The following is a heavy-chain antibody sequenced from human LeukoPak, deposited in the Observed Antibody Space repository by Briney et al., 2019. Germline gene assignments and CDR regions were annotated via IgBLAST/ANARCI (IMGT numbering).Heavy chain of an antibody. V-gene: IGHV4-4*02. CDR1: GGSIISSNW. Sequence: SGTLSLTCAVSGGSIISSNWWGWVRQPPGKGLQWIGEISHSGSTNYNPSLKSRVTISVDKSKNQFSLKLSSVTAADTAVYYCARVVPAAMAYFQHWGQGTLVTVSS. CDR3: ARVVPAAMAYFQH. J-gene: IGHJ1*01. D-gene: IGHD2-2*01. CDR2: ISHSGST.